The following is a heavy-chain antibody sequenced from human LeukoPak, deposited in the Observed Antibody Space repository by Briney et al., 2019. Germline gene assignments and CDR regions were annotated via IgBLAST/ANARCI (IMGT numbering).Heavy chain of an antibody. D-gene: IGHD2-15*01. Sequence: SETLSLTCTVSGGSISSSDYYWGWIRQPPGKGLEWIGSIYYGGSTYYNPSHKSRVTISVDTSMNQFSLKLSFVTTADTAVYYCARALGYCSGGSCTRGYNWFDPWGQGTLVTVPS. CDR2: IYYGGST. J-gene: IGHJ5*02. CDR1: GGSISSSDYY. CDR3: ARALGYCSGGSCTRGYNWFDP. V-gene: IGHV4-39*01.